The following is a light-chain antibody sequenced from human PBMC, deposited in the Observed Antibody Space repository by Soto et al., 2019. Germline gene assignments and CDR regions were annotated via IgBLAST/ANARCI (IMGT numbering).Light chain of an antibody. J-gene: IGLJ1*01. CDR3: SSHTPTGPHV. Sequence: QSALTQPASVSGSPGQPISISCTGASSDVGAYNYVSWYQQYPGKAPKLMIYGVSNRPSGVSSRFSGSKSGNTASLTVSGLQAEDEADYYCSSHTPTGPHVFGTGTKVTVL. CDR2: GVS. V-gene: IGLV2-14*01. CDR1: SSDVGAYNY.